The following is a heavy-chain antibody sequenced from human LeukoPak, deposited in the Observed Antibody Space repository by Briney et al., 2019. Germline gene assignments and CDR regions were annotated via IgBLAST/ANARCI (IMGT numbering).Heavy chain of an antibody. D-gene: IGHD3-22*01. CDR2: IYYSGST. V-gene: IGHV4-31*03. CDR1: GGSISSGGYY. J-gene: IGHJ3*02. CDR3: ARRGSGWAFDI. Sequence: PSETLSLTCTVSGGSISSGGYYWSWIRQHPGKGLEWIGYIYYSGSTYYNPSLKSRVTISVDTSKNQFSLKLSSVTAADTAVYYCARRGSGWAFDIWGQGTMVTVSS.